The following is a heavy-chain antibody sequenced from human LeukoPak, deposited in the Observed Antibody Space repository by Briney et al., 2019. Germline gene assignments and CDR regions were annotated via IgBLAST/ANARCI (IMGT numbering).Heavy chain of an antibody. CDR2: IYHGGNT. D-gene: IGHD3-16*02. Sequence: SGTLSLTRAVSVASISSSNWWSWVRPRPGKGLEWIGEIYHGGNTNYNPSLKSRVNISVDKSKNKFSLRLNSVTAADTAVYYCAGVFDHLVRYFDYWGQGALVTVSS. V-gene: IGHV4-4*02. J-gene: IGHJ4*02. CDR1: VASISSSNW. CDR3: AGVFDHLVRYFDY.